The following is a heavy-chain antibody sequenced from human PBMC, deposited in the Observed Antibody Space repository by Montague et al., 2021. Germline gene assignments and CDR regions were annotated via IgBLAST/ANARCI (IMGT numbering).Heavy chain of an antibody. J-gene: IGHJ4*01. D-gene: IGHD7-27*01. CDR1: GGSVNGYD. V-gene: IGHV4-59*02. Sequence: SETLSLTCSVSGGSVNGYDWSWIRQLPGKGLEWIGYMRSSGSPNYNPSFKSRLAISIDRSRNQFSLELSFVTAADTAIYFCGRDYWGSIDYWGHGILVTVSS. CDR2: MRSSGSP. CDR3: GRDYWGSIDY.